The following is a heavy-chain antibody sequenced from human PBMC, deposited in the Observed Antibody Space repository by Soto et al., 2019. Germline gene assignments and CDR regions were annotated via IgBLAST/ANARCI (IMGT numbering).Heavy chain of an antibody. CDR2: INQDVSQR. CDR3: AKIGYNDWDFDY. CDR1: VFTFSRYW. D-gene: IGHD3-22*01. V-gene: IGHV3-7*01. J-gene: IGHJ4*02. Sequence: PGGSLRLSCASSVFTFSRYWMAWVRQAPGKGLEWVANINQDVSQRLYVDSVRGRFTTSRDNAKNSVYLQMNNLRADDTAVYYCAKIGYNDWDFDYWGQGTLVTVSS.